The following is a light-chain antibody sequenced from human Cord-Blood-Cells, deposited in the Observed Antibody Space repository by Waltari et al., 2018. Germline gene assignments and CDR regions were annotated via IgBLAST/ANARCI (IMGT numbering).Light chain of an antibody. J-gene: IGLJ1*01. CDR2: QDS. CDR3: QAWDSSTYV. V-gene: IGLV3-1*01. Sequence: SYELTQPPSVSVSPGQTASITCSGDKLGDKYACWYQQKPGQSPVLVIYQDSKRPSGIPGRFAGSNPGNTATLTISGTQAMDEADYYCQAWDSSTYVFGTGTKVTVL. CDR1: KLGDKY.